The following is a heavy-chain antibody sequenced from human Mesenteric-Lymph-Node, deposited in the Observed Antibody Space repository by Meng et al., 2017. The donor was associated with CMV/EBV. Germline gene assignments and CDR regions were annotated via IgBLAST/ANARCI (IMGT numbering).Heavy chain of an antibody. CDR2: IAYSATAM. CDR1: GCIFSDYY. V-gene: IGHV3-11*01. CDR3: AKRIVSGASGLN. Sequence: SCADAGCIFSDYYIPWIRQAPGKGLEWVSYIAYSATAMYNADSVRGRFTISRDNAENSLYLQMNSRRTEDTAIYFCAKRIVSGASGLNWGQGTLVTVSS. D-gene: IGHD2/OR15-2a*01. J-gene: IGHJ4*02.